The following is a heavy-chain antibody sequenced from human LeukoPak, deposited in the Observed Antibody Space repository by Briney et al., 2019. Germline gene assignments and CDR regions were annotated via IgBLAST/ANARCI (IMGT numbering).Heavy chain of an antibody. J-gene: IGHJ5*02. V-gene: IGHV4-59*01. CDR2: IYYSGST. CDR1: GGSISSYY. CDR3: ARYHLRFDP. D-gene: IGHD2-2*01. Sequence: PSETLSLTCTVSGGSISSYYWSWIRQPPGRGLEWIGSIYYSGSTNYNPSLKSRVTISVDTSKNQFSLRLSSVSAADTAVYYCARYHLRFDPWGQGTLVTVSS.